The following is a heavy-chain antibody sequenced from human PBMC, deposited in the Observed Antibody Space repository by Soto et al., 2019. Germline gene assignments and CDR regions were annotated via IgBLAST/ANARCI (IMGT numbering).Heavy chain of an antibody. J-gene: IGHJ3*02. D-gene: IGHD1-1*01. CDR1: GYTFTSYY. CDR2: INPSGGST. Sequence: GASVKVSCKASGYTFTSYYMHWVRQAPGQGLEWMGIINPSGGSTSYAQKFQGRVTMTRDTSTSTVYMELSSLRSEDTAVYYCARDRTGTRRRDAFDIWGQGTMVTVSS. CDR3: ARDRTGTRRRDAFDI. V-gene: IGHV1-46*03.